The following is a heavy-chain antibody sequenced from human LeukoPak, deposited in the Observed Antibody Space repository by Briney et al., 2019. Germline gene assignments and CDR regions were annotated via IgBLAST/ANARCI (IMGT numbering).Heavy chain of an antibody. V-gene: IGHV3-48*03. CDR2: ISSSGSTI. D-gene: IGHD1-26*01. CDR3: AKTLSGDYHDASDV. J-gene: IGHJ3*01. CDR1: GFTFSSYE. Sequence: GGSLRLSCAASGFTFSSYEMNWVRQAPGKGLEWVSYISSSGSTIYYADSVKGRFTISRDNAKNSLYLQMNSLRTEDTALYYCAKTLSGDYHDASDVWGQGTMVTVSS.